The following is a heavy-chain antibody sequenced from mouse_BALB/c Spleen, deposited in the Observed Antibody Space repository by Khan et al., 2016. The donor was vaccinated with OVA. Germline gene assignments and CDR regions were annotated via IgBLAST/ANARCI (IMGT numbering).Heavy chain of an antibody. V-gene: IGHV1-4*01. Sequence: VQLQESGAELARPGASVKMSCKASGYTFTSHTMHWIKQRPGQGLEWIGYINPRSGYNQKLNDKATLTADISSSTAYMQLSSPTSEDSAVYYCARRTTEYALDYWGQGTSVTVSS. D-gene: IGHD2-14*01. J-gene: IGHJ4*01. CDR2: INPRSG. CDR3: ARRTTEYALDY. CDR1: GYTFTSHT.